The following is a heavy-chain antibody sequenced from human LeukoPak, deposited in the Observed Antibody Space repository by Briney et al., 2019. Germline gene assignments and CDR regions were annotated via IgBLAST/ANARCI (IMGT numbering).Heavy chain of an antibody. CDR3: AKEAHYPHMGTYLVTIDS. CDR1: GFTFDDYG. CDR2: ISWNSGSI. V-gene: IGHV3-9*01. Sequence: PGGSLRLSCAASGFTFDDYGMHWVRQAPGKGLEWVSGISWNSGSIGYADSVKGRFTISRDNAKNSLYLQMNSLRAEDTALYYCAKEAHYPHMGTYLVTIDSWGQGTLVTVSS. J-gene: IGHJ4*02. D-gene: IGHD3-9*01.